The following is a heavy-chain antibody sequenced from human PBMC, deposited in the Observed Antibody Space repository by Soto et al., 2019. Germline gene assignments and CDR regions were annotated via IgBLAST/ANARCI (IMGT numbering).Heavy chain of an antibody. CDR2: IIPIFGTA. CDR3: ARVRYYYDSSGPKHAFDI. V-gene: IGHV1-69*13. Sequence: SVKVSCKASGGTFSSYAISWVRQAPGQGLEWMGGIIPIFGTANYAQKFQGRVTITADESTSTAYMELSSLRSEDTAVYYCARVRYYYDSSGPKHAFDIWGQGTMVTVSS. D-gene: IGHD3-22*01. J-gene: IGHJ3*02. CDR1: GGTFSSYA.